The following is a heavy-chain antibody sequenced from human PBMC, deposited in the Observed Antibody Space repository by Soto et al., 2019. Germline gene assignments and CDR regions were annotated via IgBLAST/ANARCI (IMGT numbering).Heavy chain of an antibody. CDR2: IRGDGNEH. D-gene: IGHD3-10*01. J-gene: IGHJ4*02. CDR3: ARGSKDSYPGSRIFDF. V-gene: IGHV3-7*01. Sequence: EVQLVESGGGLVQPGGSLRLSCAASGFSFGDFWMSWVRQAPGKGLEWVANIRGDGNEHYYVDSVKGRFTISRDNAKNSLYLQMNSLRVEDTAVYYCARGSKDSYPGSRIFDFWGRGTLVTVSS. CDR1: GFSFGDFW.